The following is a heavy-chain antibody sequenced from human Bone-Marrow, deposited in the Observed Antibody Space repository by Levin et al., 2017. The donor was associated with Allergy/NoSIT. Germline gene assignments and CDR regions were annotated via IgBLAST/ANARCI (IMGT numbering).Heavy chain of an antibody. V-gene: IGHV3-30*18. J-gene: IGHJ4*02. CDR1: GFTFSSYG. Sequence: SCAASGFTFSSYGMHWVRQAPGKGLEWVAVISYDGSNKYYADSVKGRFTISRDNSKNTLYLQMNSLRAEDTAVYYCAKQPPSIAVDGDYWGQGTLVTVSS. CDR3: AKQPPSIAVDGDY. CDR2: ISYDGSNK. D-gene: IGHD6-19*01.